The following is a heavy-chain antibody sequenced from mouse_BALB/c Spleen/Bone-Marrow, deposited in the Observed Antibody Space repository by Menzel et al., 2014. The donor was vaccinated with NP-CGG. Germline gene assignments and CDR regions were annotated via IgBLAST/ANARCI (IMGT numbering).Heavy chain of an antibody. J-gene: IGHJ4*01. V-gene: IGHV1-54*01. D-gene: IGHD1-2*01. CDR3: ARGGDYGFMEY. CDR1: GYAFTNYL. CDR2: INPGSGGT. Sequence: QVQLQQPGAELVRPGTSVKVSCKASGYAFTNYLIEWVKQRPGQGLEWIGVINPGSGGTNYNEKFKGKATLTADKSSSTAYIQHSSLTSDDSAVYFCARGGDYGFMEYWGQGTSVTVSS.